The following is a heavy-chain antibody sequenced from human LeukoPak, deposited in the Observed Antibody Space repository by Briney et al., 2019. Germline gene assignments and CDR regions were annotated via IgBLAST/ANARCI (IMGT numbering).Heavy chain of an antibody. Sequence: SQTLSLTCTVSGGSISTYYWSWIRQPPGKGLEWIGYIYYSGGTNYNPSLKSRLTISVDTSKNQFSLRLSSVTAADTAVYYCARSPTGGSPFFDYWGQGTLVTVSS. V-gene: IGHV4-59*01. CDR2: IYYSGGT. J-gene: IGHJ4*02. CDR3: ARSPTGGSPFFDY. D-gene: IGHD2-15*01. CDR1: GGSISTYY.